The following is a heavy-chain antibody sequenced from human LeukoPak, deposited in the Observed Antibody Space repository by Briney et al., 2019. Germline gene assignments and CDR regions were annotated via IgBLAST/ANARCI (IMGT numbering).Heavy chain of an antibody. J-gene: IGHJ4*02. V-gene: IGHV3-48*03. CDR3: ARDRGSTEFDY. CDR2: ISSSGSTI. Sequence: GGSLRLSCAAPGFTFSSYEMNWVRQAPGKGLEWVSYISSSGSTIYYADSVKGRFTISRDNAKNSLYLQMNSLRAEDTAVYYCARDRGSTEFDYWGQGTLVTVSS. D-gene: IGHD1-26*01. CDR1: GFTFSSYE.